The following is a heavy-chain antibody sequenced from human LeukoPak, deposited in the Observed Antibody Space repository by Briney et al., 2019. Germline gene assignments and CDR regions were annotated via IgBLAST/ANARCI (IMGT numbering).Heavy chain of an antibody. CDR2: INPNSGDT. V-gene: IGHV1-2*02. J-gene: IGHJ5*02. CDR3: ARDRVVVAPIFSLNWFDP. D-gene: IGHD2-15*01. CDR1: GYTFTGYY. Sequence: ASVTVSCKASGYTFTGYYIHWVRQAPGQGLEWMGWINPNSGDTAYAQHFQGRVTMTRDTSISTAYMQLSSLRSDDTAVYHCARDRVVVAPIFSLNWFDPWGQGTLVTVSS.